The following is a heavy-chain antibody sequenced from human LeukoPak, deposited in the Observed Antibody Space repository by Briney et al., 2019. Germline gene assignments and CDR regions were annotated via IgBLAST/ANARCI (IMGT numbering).Heavy chain of an antibody. Sequence: PGRSLRLSCAASGFTFSSYGMHWVRQAPGKGLEWVAVIWYDGSNKYYADSVKGRFTISRDNSKNTLYLQMNSLGAEDTAVYYCARSPLWFGELLSTDYWGQGTLVTVSS. CDR3: ARSPLWFGELLSTDY. V-gene: IGHV3-33*01. CDR2: IWYDGSNK. CDR1: GFTFSSYG. D-gene: IGHD3-10*01. J-gene: IGHJ4*02.